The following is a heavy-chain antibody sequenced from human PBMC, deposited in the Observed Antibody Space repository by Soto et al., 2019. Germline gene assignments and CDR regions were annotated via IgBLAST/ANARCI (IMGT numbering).Heavy chain of an antibody. J-gene: IGHJ6*02. D-gene: IGHD2-21*02. CDR2: IYYSGST. Sequence: QPPGKGLEWIGYIYYSGSTNYNPSLKSRVTISVDTSKNQFSLKLSSVTAVDTATYYCIQSRCGGDCLQSYASYYYYGMDVWCQGTAVNVS. CDR3: IQSRCGGDCLQSYASYYYYGMDV. V-gene: IGHV4-59*01.